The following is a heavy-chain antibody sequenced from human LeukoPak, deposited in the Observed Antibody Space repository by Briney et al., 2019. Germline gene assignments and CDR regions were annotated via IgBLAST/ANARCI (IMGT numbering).Heavy chain of an antibody. CDR3: ARGGDGYNYYYYGMDV. V-gene: IGHV4-59*11. CDR1: GGSISSHY. D-gene: IGHD5-24*01. Sequence: SETLSLTCTVSGGSISSHYWSWIRQPPGKGLEWIGYIYYSGSTNYNPSLKSRVTISVDTSKNQFSLKLSSVTAADTAVYYCARGGDGYNYYYYGMDVWGQGTTVTVSS. J-gene: IGHJ6*02. CDR2: IYYSGST.